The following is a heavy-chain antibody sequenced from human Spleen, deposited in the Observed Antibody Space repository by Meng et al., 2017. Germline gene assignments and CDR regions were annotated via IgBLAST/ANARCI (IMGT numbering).Heavy chain of an antibody. CDR1: EDTFTNYY. V-gene: IGHV1-2*06. CDR3: ARDEDISAAGKLFGDY. Sequence: ASVKVSCKASEDTFTNYYIHWVRQAPGQGLEWMGRIDPKSGDTHYAQRFQGRVTMTGDTSISTAYMELSGLRSDDTAMYYCARDEDISAAGKLFGDYWGQGTLVTVSS. CDR2: IDPKSGDT. D-gene: IGHD6-13*01. J-gene: IGHJ4*02.